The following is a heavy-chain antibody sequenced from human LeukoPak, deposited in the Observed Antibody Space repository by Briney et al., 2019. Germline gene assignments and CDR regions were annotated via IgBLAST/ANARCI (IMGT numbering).Heavy chain of an antibody. CDR1: GFTFSSYS. V-gene: IGHV3-53*04. Sequence: PGGSLRLSCAASGFTFSSYSMNWVRQAPGKGLEYVSVIYSGGATYYADSVKGRFTISRHNSKHTLYLQMNSLRAEDTAVYYCATLDLRGYYFDYWGQGTQVTVSS. CDR3: ATLDLRGYYFDY. D-gene: IGHD3-22*01. CDR2: IYSGGAT. J-gene: IGHJ4*02.